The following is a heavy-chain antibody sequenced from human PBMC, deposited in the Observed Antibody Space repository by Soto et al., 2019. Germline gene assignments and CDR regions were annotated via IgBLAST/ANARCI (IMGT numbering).Heavy chain of an antibody. Sequence: QVQLVQSGAEMKKPGSSVKVSCQSSGGTFNTYAMNWVRQAPGQGPEWMGDISPMFGAANYAPKFQGRVTLTEDEARGTAYMQLSSLTSEATALYFCAREVQVHTPAFVYWGQGTLVTVSS. V-gene: IGHV1-69*19. J-gene: IGHJ4*02. CDR2: ISPMFGAA. CDR1: GGTFNTYA. D-gene: IGHD3-10*01. CDR3: AREVQVHTPAFVY.